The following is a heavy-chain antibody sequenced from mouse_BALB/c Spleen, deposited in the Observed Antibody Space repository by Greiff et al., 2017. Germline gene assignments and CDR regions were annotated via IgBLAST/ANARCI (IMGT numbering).Heavy chain of an antibody. Sequence: EVKLMESGGGLVKPGGSLKLSCAASGFAFSSYDMSWVRQTPEKRLEWVAYISSGGGSTYYPDTVKGRFTISRDNAKNTLYLQMSSLKSEDTAMYYCARHNRYAWFAYWGQGTLVTVSA. CDR1: GFAFSSYD. CDR2: ISSGGGST. J-gene: IGHJ3*01. CDR3: ARHNRYAWFAY. V-gene: IGHV5-12-1*01. D-gene: IGHD2-14*01.